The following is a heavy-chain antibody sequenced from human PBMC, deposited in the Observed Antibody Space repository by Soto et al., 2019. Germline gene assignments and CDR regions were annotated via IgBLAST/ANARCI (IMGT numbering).Heavy chain of an antibody. CDR3: ARYWDIVGATLFDY. V-gene: IGHV1-18*01. D-gene: IGHD1-26*01. Sequence: ASVKVSCKASGYTFTSYGISWVRQAPGQGLEWMGWISAYNGNTNYAQKLQGRVTMTTDTSTSTAYMELRSLRSDDTAVYYCARYWDIVGATLFDYWGQGTLVTVSS. CDR2: ISAYNGNT. CDR1: GYTFTSYG. J-gene: IGHJ4*02.